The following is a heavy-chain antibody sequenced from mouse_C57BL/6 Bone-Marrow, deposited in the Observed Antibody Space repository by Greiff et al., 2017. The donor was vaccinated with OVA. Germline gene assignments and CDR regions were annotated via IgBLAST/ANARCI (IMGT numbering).Heavy chain of an antibody. V-gene: IGHV1-39*01. CDR1: GYSFTDYN. Sequence: VQLQQSGPELVKPGASVKISCKASGYSFTDYNMNWVKQSNGKSLEWIGVINPNYGTPSYNQKFKGKATLTVDQSSSTAYMQINSMTSEDSEVYYCARGGDCFSWFAYWGQGTLVTVSA. CDR2: INPNYGTP. J-gene: IGHJ3*01. CDR3: ARGGDCFSWFAY.